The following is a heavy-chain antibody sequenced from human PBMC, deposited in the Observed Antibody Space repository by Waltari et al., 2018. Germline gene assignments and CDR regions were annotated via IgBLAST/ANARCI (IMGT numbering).Heavy chain of an antibody. CDR3: ARRSYPEYYFDY. CDR1: GGSISSGGSS. J-gene: IGHJ4*02. D-gene: IGHD1-26*01. V-gene: IGHV4-31*01. Sequence: QVQLQESGPGLVTPSQTLSLTCTVSGGSISSGGSSWSWIRQHPGKGLEWIGYIYYSGSTYYNPSLKSLVTISVDTSKNQFSLKLSSVTAADTAVYYCARRSYPEYYFDYWGQGTLVTVSS. CDR2: IYYSGST.